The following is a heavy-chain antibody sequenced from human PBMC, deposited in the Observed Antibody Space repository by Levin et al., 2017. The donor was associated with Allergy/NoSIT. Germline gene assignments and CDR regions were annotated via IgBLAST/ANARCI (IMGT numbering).Heavy chain of an antibody. CDR3: ARVNSGYNYGDAFDF. CDR2: IKQDGSEK. J-gene: IGHJ3*01. V-gene: IGHV3-7*04. Sequence: AGESLKISCAASGFTFNNYWMNWVRQAPGKGLEWVANIKQDGSEKYYVDSVKGRFTISRDNAKNSLYLQMNSLRAEETAVYYCARVNSGYNYGDAFDFWGQGTMVTVSS. CDR1: GFTFNNYW. D-gene: IGHD5-24*01.